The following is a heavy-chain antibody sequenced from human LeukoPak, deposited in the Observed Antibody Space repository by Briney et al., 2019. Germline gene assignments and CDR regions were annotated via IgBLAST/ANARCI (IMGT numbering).Heavy chain of an antibody. CDR2: INPNSGGT. V-gene: IGHV1-2*04. Sequence: GASVKVSCKASGYTFAGYYMHWVRQAPGQGLEWMGWINPNSGGTNYAQKFQGWVTMTRDTSISTAYMELNRLRSDDTAVYYCARDQASAAVGTVYYYHGMDVWGQGTTATVSS. J-gene: IGHJ6*02. D-gene: IGHD6-13*01. CDR1: GYTFAGYY. CDR3: ARDQASAAVGTVYYYHGMDV.